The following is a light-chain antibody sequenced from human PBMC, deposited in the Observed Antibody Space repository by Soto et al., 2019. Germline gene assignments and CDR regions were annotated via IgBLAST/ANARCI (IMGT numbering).Light chain of an antibody. J-gene: IGLJ2*01. CDR1: NIGSKS. V-gene: IGLV3-21*04. CDR3: QVWDSSSDHVV. Sequence: SYELTQPPSVSVAPGKTASITCGGNNIGSKSVHWYQQKPGQAPVLVIYYDTDRPSGIPERFSGSNSGNTATLTISRVEAGDEADYYCQVWDSSSDHVVFCGGTKLTVL. CDR2: YDT.